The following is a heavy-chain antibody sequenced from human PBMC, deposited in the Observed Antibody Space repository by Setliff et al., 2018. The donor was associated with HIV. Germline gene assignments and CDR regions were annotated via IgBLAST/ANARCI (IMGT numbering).Heavy chain of an antibody. Sequence: ASVKVSCKASGYTFTDYFLHWVRQAPGQGLEWMGRINPTSAAAIFAQKFQGRVTMARDTSINTVYMDLSRLTSDDTAVYYCARGGGGPSALDIWGQGTMVTVSS. CDR3: ARGGGGPSALDI. CDR2: INPTSAAA. D-gene: IGHD2-15*01. J-gene: IGHJ3*02. CDR1: GYTFTDYF. V-gene: IGHV1-2*06.